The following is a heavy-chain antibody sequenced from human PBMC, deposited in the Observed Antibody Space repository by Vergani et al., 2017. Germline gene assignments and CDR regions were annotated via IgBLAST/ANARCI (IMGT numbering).Heavy chain of an antibody. Sequence: EVQLLESGGGLVQPGGSLRLSCAASGFTFSSYAMSWVRQAPGKGLEWVSAISGSGGSTYYADSVKGLFTISRDNSKTTLYLQMNSLRAEDTAVYYCAKDVVVVAATPLYFDYWGQGTLVTVSS. D-gene: IGHD2-15*01. CDR1: GFTFSSYA. CDR3: AKDVVVVAATPLYFDY. J-gene: IGHJ4*02. CDR2: ISGSGGST. V-gene: IGHV3-23*01.